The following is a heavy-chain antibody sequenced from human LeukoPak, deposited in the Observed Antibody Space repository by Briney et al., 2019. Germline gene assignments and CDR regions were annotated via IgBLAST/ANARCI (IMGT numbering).Heavy chain of an antibody. V-gene: IGHV3-21*01. Sequence: GGSLRLSCAASGFTFSSYSMNWVRQAPGKGLEWVSSISSSSSYIYYADSVKGRFTISRHNAKNSLYLQMNSLRAEDTAVYYCARDTGYTTGWFDYWGQGTLVSVSS. CDR1: GFTFSSYS. CDR2: ISSSSSYI. J-gene: IGHJ5*01. D-gene: IGHD2/OR15-2a*01. CDR3: ARDTGYTTGWFDY.